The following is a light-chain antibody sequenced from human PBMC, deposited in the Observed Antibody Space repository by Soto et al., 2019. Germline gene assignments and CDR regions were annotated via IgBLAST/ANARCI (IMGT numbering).Light chain of an antibody. V-gene: IGKV3-20*01. CDR2: GSS. CDR3: QQYDISPRT. J-gene: IGKJ1*01. Sequence: EIVLTQSPGTLSLSPGERATLSCRASQSLNSFYLAWYQQQPGQAPRLLIYGSSNRATGIPDRFSGSGSGTDFTLTISRLDPEDFAVYYCQQYDISPRTFGQGTKVDIK. CDR1: QSLNSFY.